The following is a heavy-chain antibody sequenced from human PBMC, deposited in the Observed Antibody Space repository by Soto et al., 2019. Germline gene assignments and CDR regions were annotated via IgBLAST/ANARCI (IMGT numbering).Heavy chain of an antibody. D-gene: IGHD1-26*01. CDR3: ARDWEFGY. J-gene: IGHJ4*02. CDR1: GYSFSSYY. Sequence: ASVKVSCKASGYSFSSYYMHWVRQAPGQGLEWMGVINPSGDSITYAQKFQGRVTMTKDTSTSTLFMEVSSLRSEDTDVYFCARDWEFGYWGQGTLVTVSS. CDR2: INPSGDSI. V-gene: IGHV1-46*01.